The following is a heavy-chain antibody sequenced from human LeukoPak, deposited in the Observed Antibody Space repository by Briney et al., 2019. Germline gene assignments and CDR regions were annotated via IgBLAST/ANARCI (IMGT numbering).Heavy chain of an antibody. CDR2: IYYSGST. V-gene: IGHV4-39*01. CDR3: ARQWGGTVTTPYYFDY. J-gene: IGHJ4*02. CDR1: GVSISSSSYY. Sequence: SETLSLTCTVSGVSISSSSYYWGWIRQPPGKGLEWIGSIYYSGSTYYNPSLKSRVTISVDTSKNQFSLKLSSVTAADTAVYYCARQWGGTVTTPYYFDYWGQGTLVTVSS. D-gene: IGHD4-17*01.